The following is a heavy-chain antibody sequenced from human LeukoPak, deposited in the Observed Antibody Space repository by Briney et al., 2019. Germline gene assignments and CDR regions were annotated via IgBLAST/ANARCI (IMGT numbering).Heavy chain of an antibody. CDR2: INPNSAAT. CDR3: ARGPPYIVLVPAPKTAQTEGAY. J-gene: IGHJ4*02. V-gene: IGHV1-2*02. CDR1: GYTFTSYG. Sequence: GASVKVSCKASGYTFTSYGISWVRQAPGQGLEWMGWINPNSAATNYAQRFQGKVTMTRDTSISTVYMELRRLRSDDTAMYYCARGPPYIVLVPAPKTAQTEGAYWGQGTLVTVSS. D-gene: IGHD2-2*01.